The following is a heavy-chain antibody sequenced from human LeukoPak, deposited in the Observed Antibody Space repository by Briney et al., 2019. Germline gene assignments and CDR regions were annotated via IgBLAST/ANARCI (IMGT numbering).Heavy chain of an antibody. V-gene: IGHV3-11*01. CDR3: ARELIVVVVAATRGESYYYYGMDV. CDR1: GFTFSDYY. CDR2: ISSSGSTI. Sequence: GGSLRLSCAASGFTFSDYYMSWIRQAPGKGLEWVSYISSSGSTIYYADSVKGRFTISRDNAKNSLYLQMNSLRAEDTAVYYCARELIVVVVAATRGESYYYYGMDVWGQGTTVTVSS. D-gene: IGHD2-15*01. J-gene: IGHJ6*02.